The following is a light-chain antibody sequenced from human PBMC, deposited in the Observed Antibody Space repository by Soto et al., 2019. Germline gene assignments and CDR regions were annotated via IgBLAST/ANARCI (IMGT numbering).Light chain of an antibody. J-gene: IGKJ1*01. CDR1: LNVATN. CDR2: GAS. Sequence: TVMTQSPATLSMSPGDRAALSCRASLNVATNMAWYQQKPGQAPRLLIYGASFRATGVPARFTGSGSGTEFTLTINNLQSEDFAVYYCHQYNTGLRTFGRGTRVEV. V-gene: IGKV3-15*01. CDR3: HQYNTGLRT.